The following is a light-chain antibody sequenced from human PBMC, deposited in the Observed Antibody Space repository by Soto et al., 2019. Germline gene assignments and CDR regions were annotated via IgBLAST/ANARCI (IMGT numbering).Light chain of an antibody. CDR1: QSLVYSDGNTY. V-gene: IGKV2-30*01. J-gene: IGKJ2*01. CDR2: KVS. Sequence: DVVMTQSPLSLPVTLGQPASISCRSSQSLVYSDGNTYLTWFQQRPGQSPRRLIYKVSNRDSGVPDRFSGSGSGPDFTLKISRVEAGDVGLYYCMQGAHWPYTVGQGTKLEIK. CDR3: MQGAHWPYT.